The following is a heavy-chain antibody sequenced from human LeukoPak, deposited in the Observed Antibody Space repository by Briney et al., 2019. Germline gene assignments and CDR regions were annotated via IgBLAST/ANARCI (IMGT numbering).Heavy chain of an antibody. CDR1: GFTFSDYY. Sequence: GGSLRLSCAASGFTFSDYYMTWIRQAPGKGLEWVANIKEDGSAKYYVDSVKGRFTISRDNAKNSLYLQMNNLSAKDTAVYYCVRDSPGYGAYDFDWGQGTLVTVSS. CDR3: VRDSPGYGAYDFD. J-gene: IGHJ4*02. CDR2: IKEDGSAK. D-gene: IGHD5-12*01. V-gene: IGHV3-7*01.